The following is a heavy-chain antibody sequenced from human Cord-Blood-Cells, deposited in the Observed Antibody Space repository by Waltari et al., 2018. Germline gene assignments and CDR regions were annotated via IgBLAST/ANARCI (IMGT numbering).Heavy chain of an antibody. D-gene: IGHD3-10*01. CDR1: GYTFTGSY. Sequence: QVQLVQSGAEGKKPGASVQVSCKASGYTFTGSYMHWGRQAPGQGLEWMGWINPNSGGTNYAQKFQGRVTMTRDTSISTAYMELSRLRSDDTAVYYCARSVTMVRGVTLNNWFDPWGQGTLVTVSS. CDR2: INPNSGGT. J-gene: IGHJ5*02. V-gene: IGHV1-2*02. CDR3: ARSVTMVRGVTLNNWFDP.